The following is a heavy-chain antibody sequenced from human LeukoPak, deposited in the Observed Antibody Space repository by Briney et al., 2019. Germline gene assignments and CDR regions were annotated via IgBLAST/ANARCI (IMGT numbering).Heavy chain of an antibody. Sequence: GESLKISCKGSGYSFASYWIGWVRQMPGKGLEWMGIIYPGDSDTRYSPSFQGQVTISADKSISTAYLQWSSLKASDTAMYYCARIYDSSSYYSDYWGQGTLVTVSS. J-gene: IGHJ4*02. CDR1: GYSFASYW. CDR2: IYPGDSDT. D-gene: IGHD3-22*01. CDR3: ARIYDSSSYYSDY. V-gene: IGHV5-51*01.